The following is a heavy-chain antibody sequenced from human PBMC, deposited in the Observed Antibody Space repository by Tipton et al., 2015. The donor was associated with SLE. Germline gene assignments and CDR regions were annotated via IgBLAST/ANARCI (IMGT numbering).Heavy chain of an antibody. CDR2: IYYSGTT. CDR1: GGSIVSSSHY. J-gene: IGHJ5*02. D-gene: IGHD4-17*01. V-gene: IGHV4-39*01. CDR3: ARLPTGFPNWFDP. Sequence: GLVKPSEILSLACSVSGGSIVSSSHYWGWVRQPPGKGLEWIGTIYYSGTTYYNPSLRSRVTISVDTSKNQFSLKLSSVTAADTAVYYCARLPTGFPNWFDPWGQGTLVTVSS.